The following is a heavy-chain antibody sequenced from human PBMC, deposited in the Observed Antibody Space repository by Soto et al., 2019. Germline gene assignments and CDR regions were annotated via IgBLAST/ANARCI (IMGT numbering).Heavy chain of an antibody. Sequence: QLQLQESGPGLVKPSETLSLTCTVSGGSISSSSYYWGWIRQPPGKGLEWIGSIYYSGSTYYNPSLKSRVTISVDTSKNQFSLKLSSVTAADTAVYYCARLSLSYYDSSGPEASTYYFDYWGQGTLVTVSS. CDR1: GGSISSSSYY. J-gene: IGHJ4*02. V-gene: IGHV4-39*01. CDR2: IYYSGST. D-gene: IGHD3-22*01. CDR3: ARLSLSYYDSSGPEASTYYFDY.